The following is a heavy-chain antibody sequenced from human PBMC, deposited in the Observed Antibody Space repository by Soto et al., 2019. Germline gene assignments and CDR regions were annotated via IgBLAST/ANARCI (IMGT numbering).Heavy chain of an antibody. D-gene: IGHD6-13*01. V-gene: IGHV1-18*04. CDR1: GYTFTSYA. Sequence: ASVKLSCKASGYTFTSYAISWVRQAPGQGLEWMGWISAYNGNTNYAQKLQGRVTMTTDTSTSTAYMELRSLRSDDTAVYYCARDQGYSSSWFYYYYGMDVWGQGTTVTVSS. CDR3: ARDQGYSSSWFYYYYGMDV. CDR2: ISAYNGNT. J-gene: IGHJ6*02.